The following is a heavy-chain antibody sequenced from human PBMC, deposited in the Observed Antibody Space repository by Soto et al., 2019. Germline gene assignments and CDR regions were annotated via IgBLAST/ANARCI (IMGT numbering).Heavy chain of an antibody. CDR1: GFTFSSYG. D-gene: IGHD2-15*01. CDR3: ARPRAPYCSGGSCYHSAFDY. Sequence: GGSLRLSCAASGFTFSSYGMHWVRQAPGKGLEWVAVIWYDGSNKYYADSVKGRFTISRDNSKNTLYLQMNSLRAEDTAVYYCARPRAPYCSGGSCYHSAFDYWGQGTLVTVSS. J-gene: IGHJ4*02. CDR2: IWYDGSNK. V-gene: IGHV3-33*01.